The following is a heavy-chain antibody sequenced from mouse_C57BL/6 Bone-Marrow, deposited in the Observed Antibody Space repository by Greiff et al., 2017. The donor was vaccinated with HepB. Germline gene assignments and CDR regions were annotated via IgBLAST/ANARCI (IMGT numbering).Heavy chain of an antibody. J-gene: IGHJ4*01. V-gene: IGHV14-4*01. CDR2: IDPENGDT. CDR1: GFNIKDDY. Sequence: EVQLQESGAELVRPGASVKLSCTASGFNIKDDYMHWVKQRPEQGLEWIGWIDPENGDTEYASKFQGKATITADTSSTTAYLQLSSLTSEDTAVYYCTTSAYDGYAMDYWGQGTSVTVSS. D-gene: IGHD2-12*01. CDR3: TTSAYDGYAMDY.